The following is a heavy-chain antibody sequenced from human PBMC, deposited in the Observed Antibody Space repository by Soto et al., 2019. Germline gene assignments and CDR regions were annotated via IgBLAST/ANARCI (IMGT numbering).Heavy chain of an antibody. CDR3: AQGFYDSNYALNY. CDR1: GFTFSTFD. CDR2: ISASGGST. V-gene: IGHV3-23*01. J-gene: IGHJ4*02. Sequence: EVQLLESGGGLVQPGGSLRVSCVASGFTFSTFDMSWARQAPGKGLEWVSGISASGGSTYYADSVKGRFSISRDNSKNTLYLQMNSLRVEDTAVYHCAQGFYDSNYALNYWGQGTLVSVSS. D-gene: IGHD3-22*01.